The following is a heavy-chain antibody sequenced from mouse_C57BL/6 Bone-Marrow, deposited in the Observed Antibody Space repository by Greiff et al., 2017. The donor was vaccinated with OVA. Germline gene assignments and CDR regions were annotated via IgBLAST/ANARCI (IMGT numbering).Heavy chain of an antibody. V-gene: IGHV1-64*01. CDR2: IHPNSGST. J-gene: IGHJ2*01. Sequence: QVQLQQPGAELVKPGASVKLSCKASGYTFTSYWMHWVKQRPGQGLEWIGMIHPNSGSTNYNEKFKSKATLTVDKSSSTAYMQLSSLTSEDSAVYYCARGGLLREGYFDYWDQGTTLTVSS. CDR3: ARGGLLREGYFDY. CDR1: GYTFTSYW. D-gene: IGHD2-3*01.